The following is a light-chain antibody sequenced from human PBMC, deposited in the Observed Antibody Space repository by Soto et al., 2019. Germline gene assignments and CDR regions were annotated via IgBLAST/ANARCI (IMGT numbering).Light chain of an antibody. Sequence: EIVMTQSPATLSVSPGERATLSFRASQSIASTLAWYQQIPGQAPRLLIYGASNRATGIPDRFSGSGSGTDFTLTISRLEPEDFAVYYCQQYGSSGTFGQGTTGDIK. CDR3: QQYGSSGT. V-gene: IGKV3-20*01. J-gene: IGKJ1*01. CDR2: GAS. CDR1: QSIAST.